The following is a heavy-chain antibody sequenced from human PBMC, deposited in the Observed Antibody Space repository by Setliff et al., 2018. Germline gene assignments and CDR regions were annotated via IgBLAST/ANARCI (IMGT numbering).Heavy chain of an antibody. D-gene: IGHD3-3*01. V-gene: IGHV1-8*03. CDR3: ARDSRAHITIFGVLTNCFDP. CDR1: GYTFTSYD. CDR2: MNPNSGNT. Sequence: GASVKVSCKASGYTFTSYDINWVRQATGQGLEWMGWMNPNSGNTGYAQKFQGRVTITRDASASTAYMELNSLRAEDTAVYYCARDSRAHITIFGVLTNCFDPWGQGTLVTVSS. J-gene: IGHJ5*02.